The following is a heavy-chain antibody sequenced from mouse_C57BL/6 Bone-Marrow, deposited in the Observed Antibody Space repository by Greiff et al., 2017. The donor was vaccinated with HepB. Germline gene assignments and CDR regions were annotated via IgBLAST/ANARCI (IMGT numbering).Heavy chain of an antibody. Sequence: EVKLMESGGGLVQPGGSLSLSCAASGFTFPDYYMSWVRQPPGKALEWLGFIRNKANGYTTEYSASVKGRFTISRDNSQSILYLQMNALRAEDSATYYCARSIFDYWGQGTTLTVSS. CDR3: ARSIFDY. V-gene: IGHV7-3*01. CDR1: GFTFPDYY. J-gene: IGHJ2*01. CDR2: IRNKANGYTT.